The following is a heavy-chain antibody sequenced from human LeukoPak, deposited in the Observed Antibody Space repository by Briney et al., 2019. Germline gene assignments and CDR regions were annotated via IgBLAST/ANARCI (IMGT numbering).Heavy chain of an antibody. V-gene: IGHV3-48*01. D-gene: IGHD4-17*01. J-gene: IGHJ4*02. CDR1: GFTFSSYS. CDR2: ISISSSIM. CDR3: ARVNYGDYLPSFDY. Sequence: PGGSLRLSCAASGFTFSSYSMNWVRQAPGKGLEWVSYISISSSIMYYADSVKGRFTISRDNAKNSLYLQMNSLRAEDTAVYYCARVNYGDYLPSFDYWGQGTLVTVSS.